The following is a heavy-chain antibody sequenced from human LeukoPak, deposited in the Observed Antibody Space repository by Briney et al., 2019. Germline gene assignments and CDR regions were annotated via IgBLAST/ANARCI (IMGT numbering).Heavy chain of an antibody. Sequence: GASVKVSCKASGYTFTSYYMHWVRQAPGQGLEGMGVINPSGGNTSYAQKLQGRVTMTRDTCTSTVYMELSSLRSEDTAVYYCARPVYSSGWYDAFDIWGQGTMVTVSS. D-gene: IGHD6-19*01. CDR3: ARPVYSSGWYDAFDI. CDR1: GYTFTSYY. CDR2: INPSGGNT. V-gene: IGHV1-46*01. J-gene: IGHJ3*02.